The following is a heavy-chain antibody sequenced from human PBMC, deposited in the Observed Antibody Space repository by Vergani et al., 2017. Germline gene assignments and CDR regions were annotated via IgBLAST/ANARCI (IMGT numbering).Heavy chain of an antibody. D-gene: IGHD4-17*01. CDR2: IWYDGSNK. CDR3: AXGLHDYTDFDVTPGFDY. V-gene: IGHV3-33*01. Sequence: VRLVESGGGVVQPGRSLRLSCAASGFTFSSYGMHWVRQAPGKGLEWVAVIWYDGSNKYYADSVKGRFTISRDNSKNTLYLQMNSLRAEDTAVYYCAXGLHDYTDFDVTPGFDYWGQGTLVTVSS. CDR1: GFTFSSYG. J-gene: IGHJ4*02.